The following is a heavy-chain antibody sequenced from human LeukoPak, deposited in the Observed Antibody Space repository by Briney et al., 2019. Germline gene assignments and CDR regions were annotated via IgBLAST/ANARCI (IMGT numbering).Heavy chain of an antibody. CDR1: GGSFSGYY. J-gene: IGHJ6*02. CDR2: INHSGST. V-gene: IGHV4-34*01. CDR3: ATPLRSYGMDV. Sequence: SETLSLTCAVYGGSFSGYYWGWIRQPPGKGLEWIGEINHSGSTNYNPSLKSRVTISVDTSKNQFSLKLSSVTAADTAVYYCATPLRSYGMDVWGQGTTVTVSS.